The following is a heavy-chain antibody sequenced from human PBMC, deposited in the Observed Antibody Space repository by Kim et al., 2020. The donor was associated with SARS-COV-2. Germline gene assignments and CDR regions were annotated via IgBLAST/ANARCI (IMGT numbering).Heavy chain of an antibody. CDR2: IYYSGST. CDR1: GGSISSSSYY. CDR3: ARANHDFWGLYGMDV. V-gene: IGHV4-39*01. J-gene: IGHJ6*02. Sequence: SETLSLTCTVSGGSISSSSYYWGWIRQPPGKGLEWIGSIYYSGSTYYNPSLKSRVTISVDTSKNQFSLKLSSVTAADTAVYYCARANHDFWGLYGMDVWGQGTTVTVSS. D-gene: IGHD3-3*01.